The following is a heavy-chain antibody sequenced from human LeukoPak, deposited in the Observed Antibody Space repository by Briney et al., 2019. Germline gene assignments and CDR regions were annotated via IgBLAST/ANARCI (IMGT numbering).Heavy chain of an antibody. Sequence: PGGSLRLSCAASGFSFSSYVMHWVRQAPCKGLEWVTLISYDGNNKEYGDSVRGRFTSSRDNSKNTLYLQMNSPRAEDTAVYYCARDPGATLSYAMDAWGQGTAVTVSS. J-gene: IGHJ6*02. V-gene: IGHV3-30*03. CDR3: ARDPGATLSYAMDA. CDR1: GFSFSSYV. CDR2: ISYDGNNK. D-gene: IGHD1-26*01.